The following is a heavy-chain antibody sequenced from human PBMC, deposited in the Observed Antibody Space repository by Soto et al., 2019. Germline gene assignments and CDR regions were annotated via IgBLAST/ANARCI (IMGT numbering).Heavy chain of an antibody. V-gene: IGHV3-23*01. CDR3: AKDRRAGGNYGFYSDF. CDR1: GFTFSRYG. D-gene: IGHD1-7*01. Sequence: PGGSLRLSCAASGFTFSRYGMTWVRQAPGKGLEWVSFSSATGAGTYYADSVKGRFTISRDNSKNTLYLQMTSLRADDTAVYYCAKDRRAGGNYGFYSDFWGQGALVTVSS. J-gene: IGHJ4*02. CDR2: SSATGAGT.